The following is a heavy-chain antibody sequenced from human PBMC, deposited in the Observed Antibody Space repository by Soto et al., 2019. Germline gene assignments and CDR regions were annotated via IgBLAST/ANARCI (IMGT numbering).Heavy chain of an antibody. V-gene: IGHV3-9*01. J-gene: IGHJ6*02. CDR2: ISWNSGTE. CDR3: VKDSNSYGMDV. CDR1: GFTFDDYA. Sequence: EVQLVASGGGLVQPGRSLRLSCAASGFTFDDYAIHWVRQAPGKGLEWVSGISWNSGTETYADSVKGRFTISRDNAMNSLYLQMNSLRVEDTALYYCVKDSNSYGMDVWGQGTTVTVSS.